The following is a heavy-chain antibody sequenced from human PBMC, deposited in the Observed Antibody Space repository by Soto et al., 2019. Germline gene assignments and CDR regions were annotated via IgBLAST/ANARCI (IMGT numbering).Heavy chain of an antibody. CDR2: IYPSDSTV. Sequence: GESLKISCEGSGYSFKTHWITWVRQKPGKGLEWMGIIYPSDSTVKYSPSVQGQVTMSVDKSISTAYLQWSSLKASDAAVYYCARGNVANYFEPWGQGTLVTVSS. CDR1: GYSFKTHW. D-gene: IGHD1-7*01. V-gene: IGHV5-51*01. CDR3: ARGNVANYFEP. J-gene: IGHJ5*02.